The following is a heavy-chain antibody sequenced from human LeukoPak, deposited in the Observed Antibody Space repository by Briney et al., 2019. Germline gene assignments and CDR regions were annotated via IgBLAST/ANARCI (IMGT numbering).Heavy chain of an antibody. CDR1: GFTFSSYG. CDR2: ISYDGSNK. Sequence: GGSLRLSCAASGFTFSSYGMHWVRQAPGKGLEWVAVISYDGSNKYYADSVKGRFTISRDNSKNTLYLQMNSLRAEDTAVYYCAREALGDGYYFDYWGQGTLVTVSS. J-gene: IGHJ4*02. V-gene: IGHV3-30*03. D-gene: IGHD3-16*01. CDR3: AREALGDGYYFDY.